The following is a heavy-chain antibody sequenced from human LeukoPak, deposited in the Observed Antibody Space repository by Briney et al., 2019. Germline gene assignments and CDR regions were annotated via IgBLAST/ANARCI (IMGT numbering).Heavy chain of an antibody. CDR3: AGGSTLDRGLVYY. V-gene: IGHV3-23*01. Sequence: GGSLRLSCAASGFTFSSYAMSWVRQAPGKGLEWVSAISGSGGSTYYADSVKGRFTISRDNSKNTMYLQMNSLRVEDTAVYYCAGGSTLDRGLVYYWGQGTLVTVSS. CDR2: ISGSGGST. CDR1: GFTFSSYA. J-gene: IGHJ4*02. D-gene: IGHD3-10*01.